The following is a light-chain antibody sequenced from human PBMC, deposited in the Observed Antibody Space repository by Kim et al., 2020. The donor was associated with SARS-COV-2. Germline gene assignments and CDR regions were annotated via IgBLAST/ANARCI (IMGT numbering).Light chain of an antibody. CDR3: QSYDSTNHWV. V-gene: IGLV6-57*04. J-gene: IGLJ3*02. CDR1: SGSIASNY. Sequence: NFMLTQPHSVSESPGKTVTISCTRSSGSIASNYVQWYQQRPGSAPTTVIYADKQRPSGVPDRISGSIDSSSNSASLTISGMRPEDEADYYCQSYDSTNHWVFGGGTQLTVL. CDR2: ADK.